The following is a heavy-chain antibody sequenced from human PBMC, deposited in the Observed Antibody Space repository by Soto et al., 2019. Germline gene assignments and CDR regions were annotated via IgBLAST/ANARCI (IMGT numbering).Heavy chain of an antibody. V-gene: IGHV1-58*01. CDR2: IVVGSGNT. D-gene: IGHD3-3*01. CDR1: GFTFTSSA. Sequence: SVKVSCKASGFTFTSSAVQWVRQARGQRLEWIGWIVVGSGNTNYTQKFQERVTITRDMSTSTAYMELSSLRSEDTAVYYCAAVQAGYEFWSGYYRDYYYGMDVWGQGTTVTVSS. J-gene: IGHJ6*02. CDR3: AAVQAGYEFWSGYYRDYYYGMDV.